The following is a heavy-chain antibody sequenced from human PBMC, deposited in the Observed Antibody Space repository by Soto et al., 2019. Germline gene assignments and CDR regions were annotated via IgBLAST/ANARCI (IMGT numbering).Heavy chain of an antibody. Sequence: EVQLLESGGGLVQPGGSLRLSCAASGFTFSTYAMSWVRQAPGKGLEWVSAISGTGGSTYYADSVKGRFTISRDNSKKTLYLQMNSLRAEDTAVYYCAKNWDTTSSSSSHWGQGPLVTVSS. CDR2: ISGTGGST. CDR3: AKNWDTTSSSSSH. CDR1: GFTFSTYA. J-gene: IGHJ4*02. D-gene: IGHD6-6*01. V-gene: IGHV3-23*01.